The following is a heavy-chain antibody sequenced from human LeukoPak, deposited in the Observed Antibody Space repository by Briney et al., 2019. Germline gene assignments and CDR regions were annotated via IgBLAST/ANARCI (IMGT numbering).Heavy chain of an antibody. D-gene: IGHD3-10*01. CDR2: IRSKANSYAT. CDR1: GITFSGSA. J-gene: IGHJ6*03. Sequence: GGSLRLSCAASGITFSGSAMHWVRQASGKGLEWVGRIRSKANSYATAYAASVKGRFTISRDDSKNTAYLQMNSLKTEDTAVYYCTRLVTMVRGPTSYYYYYYMDVWGKGTTVTVSS. CDR3: TRLVTMVRGPTSYYYYYYMDV. V-gene: IGHV3-73*01.